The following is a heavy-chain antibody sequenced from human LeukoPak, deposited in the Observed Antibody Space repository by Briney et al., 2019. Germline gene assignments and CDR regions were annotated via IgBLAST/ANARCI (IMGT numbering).Heavy chain of an antibody. CDR3: ARDRYYDFWSGYYLDY. V-gene: IGHV3-30*03. CDR1: GFTFSSYG. J-gene: IGHJ4*02. CDR2: ISYDGSNK. D-gene: IGHD3-3*01. Sequence: PGGSLRLSCAASGFTFSSYGMHWVRQAPGKGLEWVAVISYDGSNKYYADSVKGRFTISRDNAKNSLYLQMNSLRAEDTAVYYCARDRYYDFWSGYYLDYWGQGTLVTVSS.